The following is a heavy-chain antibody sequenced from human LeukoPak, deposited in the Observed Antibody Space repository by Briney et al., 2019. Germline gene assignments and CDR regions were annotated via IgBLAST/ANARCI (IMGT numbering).Heavy chain of an antibody. V-gene: IGHV4-59*08. CDR1: GGSINGYG. CDR3: ARQDGATPPYYYYYYMDV. J-gene: IGHJ6*03. Sequence: PSDTLSLTCTGSGGSINGYGWSWFRHPPGKGLDWIGNIEHTRSTKDNPSLKSRVNVSCQASGNQFSRMLTSVTSADTAVYYCARQDGATPPYYYYYYMDVWGKGTTVTVSS. D-gene: IGHD5-12*01. CDR2: IEHTRST.